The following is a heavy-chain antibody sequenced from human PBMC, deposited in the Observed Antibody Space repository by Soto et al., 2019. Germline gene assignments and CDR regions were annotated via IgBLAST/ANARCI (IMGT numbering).Heavy chain of an antibody. V-gene: IGHV1-3*01. CDR3: ARNVVATIQLDY. CDR1: GYSFTTYA. CDR2: IDVGTGNT. D-gene: IGHD5-12*01. Sequence: ASVKVSCKASGYSFTTYAVHWVRQAPGQRLEWMGWIDVGTGNTKYSQKFQGRVTMTRDTSANTAYMELSSLTSEDTAVYYCARNVVATIQLDYWGQGTQVTVSS. J-gene: IGHJ4*02.